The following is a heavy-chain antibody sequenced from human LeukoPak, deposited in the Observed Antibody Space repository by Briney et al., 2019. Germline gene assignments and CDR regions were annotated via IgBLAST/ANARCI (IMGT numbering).Heavy chain of an antibody. J-gene: IGHJ4*02. CDR1: GGSISSADYY. CDR3: ARGTRGGHFDY. CDR2: ISYRGPT. Sequence: PSETLSLTCTVSGGSISSADYYWSWIRQPPGKGLEWIGYISYRGPTYYNPSLKSRGIISEDTSKNQFSLKLTSVTAADTAVYYCARGTRGGHFDYWGQGTLVPVSS. D-gene: IGHD2-2*01. V-gene: IGHV4-30-4*01.